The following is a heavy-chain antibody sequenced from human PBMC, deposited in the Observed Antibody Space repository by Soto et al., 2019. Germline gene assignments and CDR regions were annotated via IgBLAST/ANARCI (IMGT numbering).Heavy chain of an antibody. CDR2: INWNGGST. CDR3: AREVDTAMATNTYYFAY. J-gene: IGHJ4*02. D-gene: IGHD5-18*01. Sequence: GGSLRLSCAASGFTFDDYGMSWVRQAPGKGLEWVSGINWNGGSTGYADSVKGRFTISRDNAKNSLYLQMNSLRAEDTALYYCAREVDTAMATNTYYFAYWGQGTLVTVSS. V-gene: IGHV3-20*04. CDR1: GFTFDDYG.